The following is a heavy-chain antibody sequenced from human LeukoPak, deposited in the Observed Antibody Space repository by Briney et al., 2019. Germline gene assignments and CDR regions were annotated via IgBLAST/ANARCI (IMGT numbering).Heavy chain of an antibody. CDR2: ISSSSSYI. Sequence: GGSLRLSCAASGFTFSSYSMNWVRQAPGKGLEWVSSISSSSSYIYYADSVKGRFTISRDNAKNSLYLQMNSLRAEDTAVYYCAKSPPGGSYDLYFDYWGQGTLVTVSS. V-gene: IGHV3-21*01. J-gene: IGHJ4*02. CDR1: GFTFSSYS. CDR3: AKSPPGGSYDLYFDY. D-gene: IGHD5-18*01.